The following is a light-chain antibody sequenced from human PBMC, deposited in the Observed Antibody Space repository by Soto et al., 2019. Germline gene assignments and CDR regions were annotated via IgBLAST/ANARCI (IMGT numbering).Light chain of an antibody. CDR3: QQRSNRPLT. V-gene: IGKV3-11*01. Sequence: EIVMTQSPATLSVSPGERATLSCSASQSVRSSFLAWYQQKPGQAPSLLIYGASTRATGIPARFSGSGSGTDFTLTISSLDPEDSAVYYCQQRSNRPLTFGQGTRLEIK. CDR2: GAS. CDR1: QSVRSSF. J-gene: IGKJ5*01.